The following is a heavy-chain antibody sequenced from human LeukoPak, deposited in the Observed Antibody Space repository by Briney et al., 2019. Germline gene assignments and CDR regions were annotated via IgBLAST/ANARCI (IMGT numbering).Heavy chain of an antibody. V-gene: IGHV3-73*01. J-gene: IGHJ4*02. D-gene: IGHD7-27*01. Sequence: PGGSLRLSCAASGFTFSGSAMHWVRQASGKGLEWVGRIRSKANSYATAYAASVKGRFTISRDDSKNTAYLQMNSLKTEDTAVYYCTILGNAQESDYWGQGTLVTVSS. CDR1: GFTFSGSA. CDR3: TILGNAQESDY. CDR2: IRSKANSYAT.